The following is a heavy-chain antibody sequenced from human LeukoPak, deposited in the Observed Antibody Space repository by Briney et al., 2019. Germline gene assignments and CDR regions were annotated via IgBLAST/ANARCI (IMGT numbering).Heavy chain of an antibody. Sequence: GGSLRLSCAASGFTFSSYAMSWVRQAPGKGLEWVSAISGSGGSTYYADSVKGRFTISRDNSKNTLYLQMNSLRAEDAAVYYCAFSGGGRIYGSASLLFDYWGQGTLITVSS. CDR1: GFTFSSYA. V-gene: IGHV3-23*01. CDR3: AFSGGGRIYGSASLLFDY. J-gene: IGHJ4*02. CDR2: ISGSGGST. D-gene: IGHD3-10*01.